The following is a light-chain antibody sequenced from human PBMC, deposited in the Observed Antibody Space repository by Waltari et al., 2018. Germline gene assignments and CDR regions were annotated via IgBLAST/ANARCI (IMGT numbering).Light chain of an antibody. CDR1: QGISSA. CDR3: HQFKSYPLLP. V-gene: IGKV1-13*02. CDR2: DAS. J-gene: IGKJ4*01. Sequence: AIQLTQSPSSLSASVGDRVTITCRASQGISSALAWYQQKPGKAPKLLIYDASSLEGGVPSRFGGSESGTDSTLTIGSLQPEDLAPNSCHQFKSYPLLPFGGGTRWRSN.